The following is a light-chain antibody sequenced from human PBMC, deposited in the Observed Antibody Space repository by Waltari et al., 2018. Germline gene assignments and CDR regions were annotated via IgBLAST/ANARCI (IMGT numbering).Light chain of an antibody. Sequence: QSELTQPPSMSGAPGQRVTISCTGSSSNIGAPFDVPWYQQVSGTAPKLLIYRNTNRPSGVPDRFSASKAGTSASLAITGLQADDEADYYCQSYDTTLSAWVFGGGTKLTVL. CDR3: QSYDTTLSAWV. V-gene: IGLV1-40*01. J-gene: IGLJ3*02. CDR2: RNT. CDR1: SSNIGAPFD.